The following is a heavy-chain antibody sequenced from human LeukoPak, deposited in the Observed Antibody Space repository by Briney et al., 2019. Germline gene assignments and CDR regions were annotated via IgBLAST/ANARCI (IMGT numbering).Heavy chain of an antibody. J-gene: IGHJ6*04. CDR1: GFTFSSYA. Sequence: GGSLRLSCAASGFTFSSYAMHWVRQAPGKGLEYVSAISSNGGSTYYANSVKGRFTISRDNSKNTLYLQMGSLRAEDMAVYYCARAGYYDSRGSPLWGKGTTVTVSS. CDR2: ISSNGGST. D-gene: IGHD3-22*01. V-gene: IGHV3-64*01. CDR3: ARAGYYDSRGSPL.